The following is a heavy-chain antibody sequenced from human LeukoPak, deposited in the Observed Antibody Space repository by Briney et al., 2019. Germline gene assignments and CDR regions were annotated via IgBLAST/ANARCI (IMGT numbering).Heavy chain of an antibody. V-gene: IGHV3-20*04. Sequence: GGSLRLSCAASGFTFDDYGMSWVRQAPGKGLEWVSGNADSVKGRFTISRDNSKNTLYLQMNSLRAEDTAVYYCAKDTYGDYPFDYWGQGTLVTVSS. CDR1: GFTFDDYG. CDR3: AKDTYGDYPFDY. J-gene: IGHJ4*02. D-gene: IGHD4-17*01.